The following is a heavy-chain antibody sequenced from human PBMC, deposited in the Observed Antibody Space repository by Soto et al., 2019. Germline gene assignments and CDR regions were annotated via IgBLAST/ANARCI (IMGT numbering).Heavy chain of an antibody. V-gene: IGHV3-15*07. CDR2: IKSKTDGGTT. Sequence: PGGSLRLSCAASGFTFSNAWMNWVRQAPGKGLEWVGRIKSKTDGGTTDYAAPVKGRFTISRDDSKNTLYLQMNSLKTEDTAVYYCTTAVEDLYYFCSGYYPVKYYYYGMEVWGQGTTVTVSS. D-gene: IGHD3-3*01. CDR1: GFTFSNAW. CDR3: TTAVEDLYYFCSGYYPVKYYYYGMEV. J-gene: IGHJ6*02.